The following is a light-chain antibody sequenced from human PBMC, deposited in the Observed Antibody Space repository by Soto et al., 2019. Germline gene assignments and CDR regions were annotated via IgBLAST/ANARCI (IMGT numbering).Light chain of an antibody. Sequence: DIQMTQSPSSLSASVGDRVTITCRASQTISTYVTWYQQKPGKAPNALISDASTFQSGVPSRFSGSGSGTDFTLSISSLQPEDIATYDGQQSFSSPLSVGGGTQVEIK. J-gene: IGKJ4*01. CDR1: QTISTY. V-gene: IGKV1-39*01. CDR2: DAS. CDR3: QQSFSSPLS.